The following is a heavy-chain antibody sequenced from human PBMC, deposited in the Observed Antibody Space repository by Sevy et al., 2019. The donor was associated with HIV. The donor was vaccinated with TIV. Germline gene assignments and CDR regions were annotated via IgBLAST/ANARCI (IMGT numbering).Heavy chain of an antibody. V-gene: IGHV3-23*01. CDR1: RFTFSTYA. D-gene: IGHD1-26*01. CDR2: ISGSDGST. J-gene: IGHJ3*02. CDR3: AKDREVGAKTGGDAFDI. Sequence: GGSLRLSCAASRFTFSTYAMSWVRQAPGKGLEWVSVISGSDGSTYYADSVKGRFTISRDNSKNTLYRQMNSLRAEDTAVYYCAKDREVGAKTGGDAFDIWGQGTTVTVSS.